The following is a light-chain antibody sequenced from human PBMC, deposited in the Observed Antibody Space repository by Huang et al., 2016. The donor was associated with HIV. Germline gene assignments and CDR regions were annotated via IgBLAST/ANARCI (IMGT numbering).Light chain of an antibody. J-gene: IGKJ2*01. Sequence: EIVLTQSPGNVSLSPGERVTLSCRASQSISSSYVAWYQQKRGQAPRLLIYGASIRASGIPDTFSGTGSGTDFTLTISRLEPEDVAVYSCQQYGGSPYTFGQGTKLEIK. CDR3: QQYGGSPYT. CDR2: GAS. CDR1: QSISSSY. V-gene: IGKV3-20*01.